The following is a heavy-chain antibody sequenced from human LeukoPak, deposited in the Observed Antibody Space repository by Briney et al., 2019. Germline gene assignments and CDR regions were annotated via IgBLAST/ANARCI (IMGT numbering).Heavy chain of an antibody. D-gene: IGHD3-22*01. CDR3: ASRWVGSSGYSRHAFDI. Sequence: GSSVKVSCKASGGTFSSYAISWVRQAPGQGLEWMGRIILIFGTANYAQKFQGRVTITTDESTSTAYMELSSLRSEDTAVYYCASRWVGSSGYSRHAFDIWGQGTMVTVSS. CDR2: IILIFGTA. V-gene: IGHV1-69*05. J-gene: IGHJ3*02. CDR1: GGTFSSYA.